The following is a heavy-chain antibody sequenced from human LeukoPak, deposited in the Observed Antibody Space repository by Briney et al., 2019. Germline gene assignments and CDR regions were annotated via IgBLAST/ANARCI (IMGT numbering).Heavy chain of an antibody. J-gene: IGHJ4*02. CDR1: GFTFSSYA. V-gene: IGHV3-23*01. D-gene: IGHD3-22*01. CDR2: ISGSGGST. CDR3: AKVEEFGYYYDSSGYYNY. Sequence: GGSLRLSCAASGFTFSSYAMSWVRQAPGKGLEWVSAISGSGGSTYYADSVKGRFTISRDNSKNTLYLQMNSLRAEDTAVYYCAKVEEFGYYYDSSGYYNYWGQGTLVTVSS.